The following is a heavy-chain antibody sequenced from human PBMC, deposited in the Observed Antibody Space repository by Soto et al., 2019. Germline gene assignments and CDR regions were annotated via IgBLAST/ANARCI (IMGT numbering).Heavy chain of an antibody. CDR3: ANLFGSSWHVDY. V-gene: IGHV3-48*02. D-gene: IGHD6-13*01. J-gene: IGHJ4*02. CDR2: ISESSSNI. CDR1: GFSFSSYA. Sequence: EVQLVESGGGLVQPGGSLRLSCAASGFSFSSYAMNWVRQAPGKGLEWLSYISESSSNIYYADSVNGRFTISRDNAKNSLYLQMNSLRDEDTAVYYCANLFGSSWHVDYWGQGTLVTVSS.